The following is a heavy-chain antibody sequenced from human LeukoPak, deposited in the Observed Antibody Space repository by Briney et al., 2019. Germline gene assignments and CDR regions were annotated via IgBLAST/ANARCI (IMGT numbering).Heavy chain of an antibody. CDR1: GGSISSYY. J-gene: IGHJ6*03. V-gene: IGHV4-59*01. CDR2: IYYSGST. CDR3: ARTTEGGYSYGYFYYYMDV. Sequence: SETLSLTCTVSGGSISSYYWSWIRQPPGKGLEWIGYIYYSGSTNCKSSLKSRVTISVDTSKNQFSLKLSSVTAADTAVYYCARTTEGGYSYGYFYYYMDVWGKGTTVTISS. D-gene: IGHD5-18*01.